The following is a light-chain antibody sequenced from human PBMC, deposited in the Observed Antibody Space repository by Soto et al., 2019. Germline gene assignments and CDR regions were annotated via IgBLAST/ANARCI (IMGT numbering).Light chain of an antibody. CDR3: QQYGRSPGT. CDR1: QSVRDSY. Sequence: EIVLTQSPGTLSLSPGERATLSCRASQSVRDSYLAWYQQKPGQAPSLLIYDTSSRATGIPDRFSGSGSGTDFALTISRVEPEDFAMYFCQQYGRSPGTFGQGTKVEI. CDR2: DTS. J-gene: IGKJ1*01. V-gene: IGKV3-20*01.